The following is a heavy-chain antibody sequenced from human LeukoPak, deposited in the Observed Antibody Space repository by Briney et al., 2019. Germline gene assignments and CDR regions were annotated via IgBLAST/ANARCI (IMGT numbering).Heavy chain of an antibody. J-gene: IGHJ4*02. CDR2: ISGRGNTI. V-gene: IGHV3-48*04. Sequence: GGSLRLSCAASGFTFSSYNMNWVRQAPGKGLEWVSYISGRGNTIKYADSVKGRFTISRDNGKNSLYLHMSSLRAEDTAVYYCARAPPALEDFDCWGQGTQVTVSS. CDR3: ARAPPALEDFDC. CDR1: GFTFSSYN.